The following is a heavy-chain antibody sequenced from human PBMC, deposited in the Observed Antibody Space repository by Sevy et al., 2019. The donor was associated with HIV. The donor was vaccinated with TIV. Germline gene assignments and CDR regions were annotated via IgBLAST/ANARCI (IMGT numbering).Heavy chain of an antibody. J-gene: IGHJ4*02. CDR1: GFTFSTYG. CDR3: ARDLEFYDYGDYGPAFMPDY. V-gene: IGHV3-33*01. Sequence: GESLKISCAASGFTFSTYGMHWVRQAPGKGLEWVAVIWFDGSNTYDADSVKGRFTISRDIAKNTLHLQMNSLRVEDTAVYYCARDLEFYDYGDYGPAFMPDYWGQGTLVTVSS. D-gene: IGHD4-17*01. CDR2: IWFDGSNT.